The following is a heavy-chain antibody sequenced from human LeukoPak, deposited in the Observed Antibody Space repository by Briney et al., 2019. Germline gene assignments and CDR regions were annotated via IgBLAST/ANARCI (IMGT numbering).Heavy chain of an antibody. V-gene: IGHV3-21*01. D-gene: IGHD2-15*01. CDR2: ISSSSSYI. Sequence: GGSLRLSCAASGFTFSSYSMNWVRRAPGKGLEWVSSISSSSSYIYYADSVKGRFTISRDNAKNSLYLQMNSLRAEDTAVYYCARDLRVVAARRPFDPWGQGTLVTVSS. CDR3: ARDLRVVAARRPFDP. CDR1: GFTFSSYS. J-gene: IGHJ5*02.